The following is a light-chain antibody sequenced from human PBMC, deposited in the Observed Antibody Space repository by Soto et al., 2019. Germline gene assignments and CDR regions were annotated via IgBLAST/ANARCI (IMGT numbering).Light chain of an antibody. V-gene: IGKV3-20*01. J-gene: IGKJ1*01. Sequence: EIVLTQSPATLSLSPGERATLSCRASQSVSSYLAWYQQKPGQAPRLLIYGASDRATGIPDRFTGSGSGTDFTLTINRLEPEDFAVYFCQQYGSSPQTFGQGTKVEIK. CDR2: GAS. CDR3: QQYGSSPQT. CDR1: QSVSSY.